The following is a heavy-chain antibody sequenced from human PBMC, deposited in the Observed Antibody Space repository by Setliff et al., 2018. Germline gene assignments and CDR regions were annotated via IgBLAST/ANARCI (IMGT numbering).Heavy chain of an antibody. CDR1: GGSISSSNW. D-gene: IGHD5-18*01. J-gene: IGHJ4*02. V-gene: IGHV4-4*02. Sequence: PSETLSLTCAVSGGSISSSNWWSWVRQPPGKGLEWIGEIYHSGSTNYNPSLKSRVTISVDTSKNHFSLKLSSVTAADTAVYYCARGRIQLWKYYFDYWGQGTLVTVAS. CDR2: IYHSGST. CDR3: ARGRIQLWKYYFDY.